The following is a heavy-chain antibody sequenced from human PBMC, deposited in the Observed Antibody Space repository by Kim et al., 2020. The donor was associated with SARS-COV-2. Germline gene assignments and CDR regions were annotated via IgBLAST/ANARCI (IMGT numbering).Heavy chain of an antibody. Sequence: DSVKGRFTISRDNSKNTLYLQMNSLRAEDTAVYYCAKSKFTFYYYYGMDVWGQGTTVTVSS. V-gene: IGHV3-23*01. J-gene: IGHJ6*02. CDR3: AKSKFTFYYYYGMDV.